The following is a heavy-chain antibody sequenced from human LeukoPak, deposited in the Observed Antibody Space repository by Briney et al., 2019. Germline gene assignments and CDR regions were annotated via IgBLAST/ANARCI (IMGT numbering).Heavy chain of an antibody. CDR2: ISVYNGNT. CDR1: GYTFTGYG. J-gene: IGHJ4*02. D-gene: IGHD3-9*01. Sequence: ASVKVSCMAFGYTFTGYGISWVRQAPGQGREWIGWISVYNGNTNYAQTLQGRVTMTTDTSTSTASMELRSLRSDDTAVYYCAREGPYFDSQEPFDYWGQGTLVTVSS. CDR3: AREGPYFDSQEPFDY. V-gene: IGHV1-18*01.